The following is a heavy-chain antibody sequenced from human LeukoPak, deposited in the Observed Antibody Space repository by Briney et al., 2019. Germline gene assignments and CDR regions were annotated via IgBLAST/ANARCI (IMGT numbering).Heavy chain of an antibody. CDR2: IRSKTSNYAT. CDR1: GFSFSDSV. Sequence: GGSLKLSCAASGFSFSDSVMYWFRQAPGKGLEWVARIRSKTSNYATGYLASVKGRFTISRDDSRNTAYLQMNSLKIVDTALYYCVNQWGTSWGQGTLVTVSS. J-gene: IGHJ5*02. D-gene: IGHD2-8*01. V-gene: IGHV3-73*01. CDR3: VNQWGTS.